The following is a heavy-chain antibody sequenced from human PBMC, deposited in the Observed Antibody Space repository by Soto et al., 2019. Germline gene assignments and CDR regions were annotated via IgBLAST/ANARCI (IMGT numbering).Heavy chain of an antibody. CDR2: ISRTSSYM. J-gene: IGHJ3*02. Sequence: GGSLRLSCAASGFTFSSYSMNWVRQAPGKGLEWVSSISRTSSYMYYADSVKGRFTISRDNAKISLYLQMNSLRVEDTAVYYCARSYSSGWALDAFHIWGQGTLVTVSS. D-gene: IGHD6-25*01. CDR3: ARSYSSGWALDAFHI. CDR1: GFTFSSYS. V-gene: IGHV3-21*01.